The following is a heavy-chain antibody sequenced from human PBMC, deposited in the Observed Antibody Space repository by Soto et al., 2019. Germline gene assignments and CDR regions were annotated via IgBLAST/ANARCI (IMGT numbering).Heavy chain of an antibody. CDR1: GFTFSTTG. D-gene: IGHD6-19*01. CDR3: AKDLYGAGWYNYFDP. J-gene: IGHJ5*02. Sequence: QVHLVESGGGVVQPGRSLRLSCAASGFTFSTTGMHWVRQAPGKGLEWVAMISHDGGVKHYTDSVKGRFTISRDTSTNTVSLQMNSLRPEDTAMYHCAKDLYGAGWYNYFDPWGQGTLVTVSS. CDR2: ISHDGGVK. V-gene: IGHV3-30*18.